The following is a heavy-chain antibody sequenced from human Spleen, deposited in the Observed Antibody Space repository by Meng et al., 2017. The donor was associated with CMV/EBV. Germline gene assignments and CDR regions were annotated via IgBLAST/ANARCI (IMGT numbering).Heavy chain of an antibody. Sequence: CAVSGDSIGRSMWWNWVRQPPGKGLEWLGEISHSGDTKYKSSLQSRVTISADKTKNHFSLKLTSVTAADTGVYFCARSPGWWSLDYWGQGILVTVSS. V-gene: IGHV4-4*01. D-gene: IGHD2-15*01. CDR1: GDSIGRSMW. J-gene: IGHJ4*02. CDR3: ARSPGWWSLDY. CDR2: ISHSGDT.